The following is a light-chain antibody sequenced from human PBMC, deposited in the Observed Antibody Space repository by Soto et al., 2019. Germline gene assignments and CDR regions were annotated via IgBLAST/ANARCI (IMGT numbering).Light chain of an antibody. Sequence: DIRITQSPSSVSASVGDRVTITCRASQGISSWLAWYEQKPGKAPKLLIYAASSLQSGVPSRFSGSGAGTDFTLTISSLQPEDFAVYHCQHYNNWTITFGQGTRLEIK. CDR1: QGISSW. J-gene: IGKJ5*01. V-gene: IGKV1-12*01. CDR2: AAS. CDR3: QHYNNWTIT.